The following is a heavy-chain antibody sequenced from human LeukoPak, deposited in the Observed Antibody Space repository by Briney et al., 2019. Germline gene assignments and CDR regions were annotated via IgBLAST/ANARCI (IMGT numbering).Heavy chain of an antibody. CDR1: GYTFTSYG. V-gene: IGHV1-18*01. CDR2: ISAYNGNT. D-gene: IGHD2-2*01. Sequence: ASVKVSCKASGYTFTSYGISWLRQAPGQGLEWMGWISAYNGNTNYAQKLQGRVTMTTDTSTSTAYMELRSLRSDDTAVYYCARTVVVVPAAGPNWFDPWSQGTLVTVSS. J-gene: IGHJ5*02. CDR3: ARTVVVVPAAGPNWFDP.